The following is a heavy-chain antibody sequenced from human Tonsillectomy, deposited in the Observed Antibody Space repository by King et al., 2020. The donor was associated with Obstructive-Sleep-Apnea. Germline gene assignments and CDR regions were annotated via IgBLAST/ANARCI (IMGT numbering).Heavy chain of an antibody. D-gene: IGHD6-13*01. Sequence: VQLVESGGGLVQPGRSLRHSCAASGFTFDDYAMHWVRQAPGKGLEWVSGISWNSGSIGYADSVKGRFTISRDNAKNSLYLQMNSLRAEDTALYYCAKDTWQQLGNWYFDLWGRGTLVTVSS. CDR2: ISWNSGSI. V-gene: IGHV3-9*01. J-gene: IGHJ2*01. CDR3: AKDTWQQLGNWYFDL. CDR1: GFTFDDYA.